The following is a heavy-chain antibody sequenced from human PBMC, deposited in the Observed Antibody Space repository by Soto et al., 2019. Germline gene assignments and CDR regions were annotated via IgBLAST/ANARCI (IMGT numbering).Heavy chain of an antibody. CDR3: ARGTHVVAGYFDY. J-gene: IGHJ4*02. Sequence: DVHLVESGGGLVQPGRSLRLSCVASGFTFDDYAMHWVRQAPGKGLEWVSGISWNGAYIGYADSVKGRFTISRDNAKNSLYLQMNSLRADDTAFYYCARGTHVVAGYFDYWGQGKLVTVYS. V-gene: IGHV3-9*01. D-gene: IGHD2-15*01. CDR2: ISWNGAYI. CDR1: GFTFDDYA.